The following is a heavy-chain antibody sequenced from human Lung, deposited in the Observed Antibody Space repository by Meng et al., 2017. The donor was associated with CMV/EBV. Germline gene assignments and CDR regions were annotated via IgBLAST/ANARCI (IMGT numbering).Heavy chain of an antibody. CDR2: IYHSGST. Sequence: HVTRHESGPGLVKPSGTLPLTCAASGGPIISSTWWSWVRQPPGKGLEWIGEIYHSGSTNYNPSLKSRVTISVDKSKNQFSLKLSSVTAADTAVYYCASFPPPGKQWLVTDYWGQGTLVTVSS. CDR3: ASFPPPGKQWLVTDY. D-gene: IGHD6-19*01. J-gene: IGHJ4*02. CDR1: GGPIISSTW. V-gene: IGHV4-4*02.